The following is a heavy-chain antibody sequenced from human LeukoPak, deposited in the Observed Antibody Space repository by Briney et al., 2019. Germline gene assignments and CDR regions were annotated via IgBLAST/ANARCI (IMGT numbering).Heavy chain of an antibody. J-gene: IGHJ4*02. V-gene: IGHV4-34*01. D-gene: IGHD2-21*02. CDR1: GGSFSPYY. Sequence: SETLSLTCAVYGGSFSPYYWSWIRQPPGKGLEWIGEINHSGSTNYNPSLKSRVSISVDTSKNQFSLRLSSVTAADTAVYYCARGGFYCGGDCYVDYWGQGTLVTVSS. CDR3: ARGGFYCGGDCYVDY. CDR2: INHSGST.